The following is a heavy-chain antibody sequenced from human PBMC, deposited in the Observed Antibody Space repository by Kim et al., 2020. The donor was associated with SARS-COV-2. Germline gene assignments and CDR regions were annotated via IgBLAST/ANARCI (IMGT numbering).Heavy chain of an antibody. V-gene: IGHV3-53*01. CDR2: LFSDSRT. CDR3: ARHDWFDP. Sequence: GGSLRLSCAVSGFTVSADHMSWVRQAPGKGLEWVSLLFSDSRTFYADSVKGRFTISRDDSRNTLYLEMNSVRPEDTAAYYCARHDWFDPWGHGTQVTVSS. J-gene: IGHJ5*02. CDR1: GFTVSADH.